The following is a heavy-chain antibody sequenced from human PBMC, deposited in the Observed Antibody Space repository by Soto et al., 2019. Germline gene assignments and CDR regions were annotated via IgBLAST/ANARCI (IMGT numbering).Heavy chain of an antibody. D-gene: IGHD1-26*01. CDR2: IYTSGSI. CDR3: ARTVGAAYYFDF. V-gene: IGHV4-4*07. J-gene: IGHJ4*02. CDR1: GDSMTKYY. Sequence: PSETLSLTCNVSGDSMTKYYWSWIRQPAGKGLEWIGRIYTSGSINYNPSLKSRVTMSIDTSNNHFSLNLKSVTAADTAVYYCARTVGAAYYFDFWGQGALVTV.